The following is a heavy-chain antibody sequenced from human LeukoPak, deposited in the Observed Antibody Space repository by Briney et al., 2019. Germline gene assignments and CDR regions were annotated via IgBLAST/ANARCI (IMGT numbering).Heavy chain of an antibody. D-gene: IGHD4-11*01. CDR3: ARVDYSNHLVDY. V-gene: IGHV1-2*02. CDR2: INPSSGGT. Sequence: GASVKVSCKASGYTFTGYYMHWVRQAPGQGLEWMGWINPSSGGTNYAQKFQGRVTMTRDTSNSTAYMELSRLRSDDTAVYYCARVDYSNHLVDYWGQGTLVTVSS. CDR1: GYTFTGYY. J-gene: IGHJ4*02.